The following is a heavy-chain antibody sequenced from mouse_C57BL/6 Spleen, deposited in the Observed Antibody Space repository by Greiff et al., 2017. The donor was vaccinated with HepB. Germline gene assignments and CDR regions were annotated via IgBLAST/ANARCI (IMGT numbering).Heavy chain of an antibody. CDR2: IDPSDSET. CDR3: ARVGSSYFYAMDY. D-gene: IGHD1-1*01. J-gene: IGHJ4*01. CDR1: GYTFTSYW. V-gene: IGHV1-52*01. Sequence: VKLQQPGAELVRPGSSVKLSCKASGYTFTSYWMHWVKQRPIQGLEWIGNIDPSDSETHYNQKFKDKATLTVDKSSSTAYMQLSSLTSEDSAVYYCARVGSSYFYAMDYWGQGTSVTVSS.